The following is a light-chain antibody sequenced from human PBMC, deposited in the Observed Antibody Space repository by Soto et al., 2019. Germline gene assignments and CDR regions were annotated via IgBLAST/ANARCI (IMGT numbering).Light chain of an antibody. Sequence: DIQMTQSPSSLSASLGDRVTITCRASQTINKYLHWYQQRPGEAPKLLMYSASNLQTGVPPRFSGSGSGTHFTLTISSLQPEDFATYYCQQSSSTPHTFGQGTIVEIK. CDR1: QTINKY. V-gene: IGKV1-39*01. CDR2: SAS. CDR3: QQSSSTPHT. J-gene: IGKJ2*01.